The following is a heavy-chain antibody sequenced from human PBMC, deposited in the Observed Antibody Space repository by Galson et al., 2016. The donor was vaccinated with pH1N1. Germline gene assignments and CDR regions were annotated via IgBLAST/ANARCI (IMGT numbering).Heavy chain of an antibody. J-gene: IGHJ5*02. Sequence: SLRLSCAASGFTFDDYAMHWVRQAPGKGLEWVSGISWNSGSIGYADSVKGRFTISRDNAKNSLYLQMNNLRAEDTAVYYCVRAIAAHSSSWGQGTLVTVSS. CDR3: VRAIAAHSSS. V-gene: IGHV3-9*01. CDR2: ISWNSGSI. D-gene: IGHD6-6*01. CDR1: GFTFDDYA.